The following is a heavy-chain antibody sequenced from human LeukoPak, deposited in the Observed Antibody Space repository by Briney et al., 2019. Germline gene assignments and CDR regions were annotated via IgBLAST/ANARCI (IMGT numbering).Heavy chain of an antibody. D-gene: IGHD5-18*01. CDR3: ARAPRGYSYGIDY. J-gene: IGHJ4*02. CDR2: IYYSGST. Sequence: PSETLSLTCAVYGGSFSGYYWSWIRQPPGKGLEWIGYIYYSGSTNYNPSLKSRVTISVDTSKNQFSLKLSSVTAADTAVYYCARAPRGYSYGIDYWGQGTLVTVSS. CDR1: GGSFSGYY. V-gene: IGHV4-59*01.